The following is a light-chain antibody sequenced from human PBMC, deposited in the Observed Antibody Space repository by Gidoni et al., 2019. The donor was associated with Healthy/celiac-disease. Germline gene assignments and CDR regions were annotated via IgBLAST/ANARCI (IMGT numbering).Light chain of an antibody. J-gene: IGKJ1*01. V-gene: IGKV3-20*01. CDR2: GAS. Sequence: EIVFTQSPGTLSLSPGARATLSCRASQSVSSSYLAWYQQKPGQAPRLLIDGASSRATGIPDRCSGSGSGTDFTLTISRLEPEDFAVDYCQQYGSSPWTFGQGTKVEIK. CDR1: QSVSSSY. CDR3: QQYGSSPWT.